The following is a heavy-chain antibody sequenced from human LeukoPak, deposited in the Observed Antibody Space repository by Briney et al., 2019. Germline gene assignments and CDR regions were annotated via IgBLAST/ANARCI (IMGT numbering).Heavy chain of an antibody. CDR3: ARGDERAYAIDY. D-gene: IGHD2-8*01. CDR2: IYYSGST. Sequence: SETLSLTCTVSGGSISSHYWSWIRQPPGKGLEWIGYIYYSGSTNYNPSLKSRVTISVDTPKNQFSLKLSSVTAADTAVYYCARGDERAYAIDYWGQGTLVTVSS. CDR1: GGSISSHY. V-gene: IGHV4-59*11. J-gene: IGHJ4*02.